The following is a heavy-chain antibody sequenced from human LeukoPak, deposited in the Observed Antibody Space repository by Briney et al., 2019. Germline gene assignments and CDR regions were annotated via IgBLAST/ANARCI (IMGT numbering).Heavy chain of an antibody. D-gene: IGHD6-13*01. Sequence: SETLSLTCAVYGGSFSGYYWSWIRQPPGKGLEWIGEINHSGSTNYNPSLKSRVTISVDTSKNQFSLKLSSVTAADTAVYYCVRGPYKQQLVRRMKNWFDPWGQGTLVTVSS. V-gene: IGHV4-34*01. CDR2: INHSGST. CDR3: VRGPYKQQLVRRMKNWFDP. CDR1: GGSFSGYY. J-gene: IGHJ5*02.